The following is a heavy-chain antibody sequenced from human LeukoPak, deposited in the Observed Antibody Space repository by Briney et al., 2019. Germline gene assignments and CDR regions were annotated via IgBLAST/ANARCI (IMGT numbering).Heavy chain of an antibody. Sequence: SETLSLTCTVSGGSITSSSYYWGWIRQPPGKGLEWIGEINHSGSTNYNPSLKSRVTISVDTSKNQFSLKLSSVTAADTAVYYCARGRIAARQVAFDIWGQGTMVTVSS. CDR1: GGSITSSSYY. CDR2: INHSGST. D-gene: IGHD6-6*01. V-gene: IGHV4-39*07. CDR3: ARGRIAARQVAFDI. J-gene: IGHJ3*02.